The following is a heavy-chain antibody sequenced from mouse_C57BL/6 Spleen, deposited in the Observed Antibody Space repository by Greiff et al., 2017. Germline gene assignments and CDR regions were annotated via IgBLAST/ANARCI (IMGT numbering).Heavy chain of an antibody. CDR3: TKLGRYIDY. J-gene: IGHJ2*01. D-gene: IGHD4-1*01. V-gene: IGHV6-3*01. Sequence: EVKLEESGGGLVQPGGSMKLSCVASGFTFSNYWMNWVRQSPEKGLEWVAQIRLKSDNYATHYAESVKGRFTISRDDSKSSVYLQMNNVRADDTGIYYCTKLGRYIDYWVQGTTLTVSS. CDR1: GFTFSNYW. CDR2: IRLKSDNYAT.